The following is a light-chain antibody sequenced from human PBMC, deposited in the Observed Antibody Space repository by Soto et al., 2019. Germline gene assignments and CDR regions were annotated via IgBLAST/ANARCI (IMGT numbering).Light chain of an antibody. CDR1: QRVSSNY. J-gene: IGKJ1*01. CDR3: LQDINDPWT. V-gene: IGKV3-20*01. Sequence: IALTQSPGTLSLSPGERATLSCRASQRVSSNYVAWYQHKPGQAPRLLIHGASIRDTGIPDRFSGSGSGTDFTLTISRLEPEDSATYYCLQDINDPWTFGQATKVEIK. CDR2: GAS.